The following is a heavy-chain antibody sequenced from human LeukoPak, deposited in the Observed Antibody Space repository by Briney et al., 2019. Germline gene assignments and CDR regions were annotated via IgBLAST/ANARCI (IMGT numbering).Heavy chain of an antibody. V-gene: IGHV3-21*01. Sequence: GGSLRLSCAASGFTFSSYSMNWVRQAPGKGLEWVSSISSSSSYIYYADSVKGRFTISRDNAKNSLYLQMNSLRAEDTAVYYCARVPSYYYGSGSYETAFDYWGQGTLVTVSS. CDR3: ARVPSYYYGSGSYETAFDY. CDR1: GFTFSSYS. D-gene: IGHD3-10*01. CDR2: ISSSSSYI. J-gene: IGHJ4*02.